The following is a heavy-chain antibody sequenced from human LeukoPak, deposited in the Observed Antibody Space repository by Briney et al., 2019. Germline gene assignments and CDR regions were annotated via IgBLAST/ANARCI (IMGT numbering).Heavy chain of an antibody. Sequence: GDSLPHSRGPSWLPDNSTLMRWVRAAPGRGVEWVSFIYSCDTTYYADSVKGRFTIYRHISENTLHLQMNSLRDEDTVVYYCARDLSCIGDSCYFPGYGFDVWGQGTTVTVSS. CDR1: WLPDNSTL. CDR2: IYSCDTT. J-gene: IGHJ6*02. CDR3: ARDLSCIGDSCYFPGYGFDV. V-gene: IGHV3-53*04. D-gene: IGHD2-15*01.